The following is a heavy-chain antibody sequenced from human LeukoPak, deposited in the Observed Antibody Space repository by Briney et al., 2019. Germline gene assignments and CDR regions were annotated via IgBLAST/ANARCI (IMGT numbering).Heavy chain of an antibody. J-gene: IGHJ6*03. CDR1: GGTFSSYA. CDR2: IIPIFGTA. CDR3: ARPLETTVTTGYYYYYMDV. D-gene: IGHD4-11*01. Sequence: SVKVSCKASGGTFSSYAISWVRQAPGQGLEWMAGIIPIFGTANYAQKFQGRVTITADESTSTAYMELSSLRSEDTAVYYCARPLETTVTTGYYYYYMDVWGKGTTVTVSS. V-gene: IGHV1-69*13.